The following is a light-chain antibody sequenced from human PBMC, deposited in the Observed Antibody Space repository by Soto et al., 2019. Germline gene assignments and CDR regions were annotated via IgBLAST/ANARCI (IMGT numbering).Light chain of an antibody. V-gene: IGKV1-27*01. J-gene: IGKJ1*01. CDR3: QNYNRAPWT. Sequence: DIQMTQSPSSLSASVGDRVTITCRASEDISNYLAWYQQKPGKVPKLLIYGASTLQSGVPSRFSGSGSGTDFTLTISSLQTEDGATYYCQNYNRAPWTFGQGDKVESK. CDR2: GAS. CDR1: EDISNY.